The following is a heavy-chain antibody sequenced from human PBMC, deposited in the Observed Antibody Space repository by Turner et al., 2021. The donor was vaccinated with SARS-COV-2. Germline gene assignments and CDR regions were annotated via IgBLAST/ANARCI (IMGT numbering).Heavy chain of an antibody. V-gene: IGHV4-39*01. J-gene: IGHJ5*02. CDR3: ARHSTVTTLPFDP. Sequence: QLQLQESGPGLVKPSETLSLTCTGSGAPISSSSYYWGWIRQPPGGGLEWIGRLYYTGNTYYNPSLKSRVTISVDTSKNQFSLRLSSVTAADTAVYYCARHSTVTTLPFDPWGQGTLVTVSS. D-gene: IGHD4-17*01. CDR1: GAPISSSSYY. CDR2: LYYTGNT.